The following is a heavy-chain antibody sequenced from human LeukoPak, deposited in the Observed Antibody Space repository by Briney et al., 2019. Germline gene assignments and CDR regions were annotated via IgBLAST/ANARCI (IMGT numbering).Heavy chain of an antibody. J-gene: IGHJ4*02. CDR3: ARGRIVLMVYAAYFDY. CDR1: GGSFSGYY. V-gene: IGHV4-34*01. CDR2: INHSGST. D-gene: IGHD2-8*01. Sequence: SETLSLTCAVYGGSFSGYYWSWIRQPPGKGLEWIGEINHSGSTNYNPSLKSRVTITVDTSKNQFSLKLSSVTAADTAVYYCARGRIVLMVYAAYFDYWGQRTLVTVSS.